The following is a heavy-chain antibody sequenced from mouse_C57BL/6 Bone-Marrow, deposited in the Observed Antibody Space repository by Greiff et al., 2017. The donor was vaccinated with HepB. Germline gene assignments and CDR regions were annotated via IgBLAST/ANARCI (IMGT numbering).Heavy chain of an antibody. Sequence: QVQLQQPGAELVKPGASVKLSCKASGYTFTSYWMQWVKQRPGQGLEWIGEIDPSDSYTNYNQKFKGKATLTVDTSSSTAYMQLSSLTSADSAVYYCARGLLRLDYWGQGTTLTVSS. J-gene: IGHJ2*01. CDR2: IDPSDSYT. D-gene: IGHD1-1*01. V-gene: IGHV1-50*01. CDR1: GYTFTSYW. CDR3: ARGLLRLDY.